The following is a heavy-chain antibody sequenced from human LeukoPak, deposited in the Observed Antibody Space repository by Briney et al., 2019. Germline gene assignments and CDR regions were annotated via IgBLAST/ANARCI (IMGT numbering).Heavy chain of an antibody. CDR1: GFTFSSYS. CDR3: AREGGPYCGGDCYHYYFDY. V-gene: IGHV3-48*01. Sequence: GGSLRLSCAASGFTFSSYSMNWVRQAPGKGLEWVSYISSSSSTIYYADSVKGRFTISRDNAKNSLYLQMNSLRAEDTAVYYCAREGGPYCGGDCYHYYFDYWGQGTLVTVSS. J-gene: IGHJ4*02. D-gene: IGHD2-21*02. CDR2: ISSSSSTI.